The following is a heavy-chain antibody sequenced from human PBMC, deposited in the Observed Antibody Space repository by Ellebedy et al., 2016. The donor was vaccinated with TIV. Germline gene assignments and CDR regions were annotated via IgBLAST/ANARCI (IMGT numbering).Heavy chain of an antibody. Sequence: GESLKISCAASGFTFSLNWMYWVRQAPGKGLVWVSRINSDGSSTSYADSVKGRFTISRDNAKNTLYLQMNSLRAEDTAVYYCARSRDGYNFIGDYWGQGTLVTVSS. CDR1: GFTFSLNW. J-gene: IGHJ4*02. V-gene: IGHV3-74*01. CDR3: ARSRDGYNFIGDY. D-gene: IGHD5-24*01. CDR2: INSDGSST.